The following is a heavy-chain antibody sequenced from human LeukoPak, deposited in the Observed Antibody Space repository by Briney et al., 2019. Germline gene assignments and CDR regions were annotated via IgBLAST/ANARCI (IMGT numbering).Heavy chain of an antibody. CDR3: AKGKGLGRYYYGMDV. Sequence: GRSLRLSCAASGFTFDDYAMHWVRQAPGKGLEWVSGISWNSGSIGYADSVKGRFTISRDNAKNSLYLQMNSLRAEDTALYYCAKGKGLGRYYYGMDVWGRGTTVTVSS. CDR2: ISWNSGSI. J-gene: IGHJ6*02. D-gene: IGHD1-26*01. CDR1: GFTFDDYA. V-gene: IGHV3-9*01.